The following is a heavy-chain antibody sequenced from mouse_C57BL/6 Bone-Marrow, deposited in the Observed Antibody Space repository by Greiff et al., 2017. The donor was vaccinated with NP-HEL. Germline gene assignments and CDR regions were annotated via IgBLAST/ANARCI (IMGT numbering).Heavy chain of an antibody. CDR2: ISDGGSYT. D-gene: IGHD1-1*01. CDR1: GFTFSSYA. J-gene: IGHJ4*01. CDR3: ASLTTVVATDYYAMDY. Sequence: EVQLVESGGGLVKPGGSLKLSCAASGFTFSSYAMSWVRQTPEKRLEWVATISDGGSYTYYPDNVKGRITITRDNAKNNLYLQMSHLKSEDTAMYYWASLTTVVATDYYAMDYWGQGTSVTVSS. V-gene: IGHV5-4*01.